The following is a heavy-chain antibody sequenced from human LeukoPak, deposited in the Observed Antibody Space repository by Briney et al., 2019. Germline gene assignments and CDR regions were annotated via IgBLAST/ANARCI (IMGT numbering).Heavy chain of an antibody. CDR3: ARVGGSYHYYYGMDV. CDR2: IYYSGST. V-gene: IGHV4-59*01. Sequence: SETLSLTCTVSGGSISSYYWSWIRQPPGKGLEWIGYIYYSGSTNCNPSLKSRVTISVDTSKNQFSLKLSSVTAADTAVYYCARVGGSYHYYYGMDVWGQGTTVTVSS. CDR1: GGSISSYY. D-gene: IGHD1-26*01. J-gene: IGHJ6*02.